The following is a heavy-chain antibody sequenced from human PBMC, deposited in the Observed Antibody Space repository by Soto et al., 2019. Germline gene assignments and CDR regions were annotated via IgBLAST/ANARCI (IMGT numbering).Heavy chain of an antibody. J-gene: IGHJ4*02. CDR1: GFTLSSYG. CDR2: ISYDGSNK. CDR3: AKGRRIAVAGTGY. D-gene: IGHD6-19*01. Sequence: LRLSCAASGFTLSSYGMHWVRQAPGKGLEWVAVISYDGSNKYYADSVKGRFTISRDNSKNTLYLQMNSLRAEDTAVYYCAKGRRIAVAGTGYWGQGTLVTVSS. V-gene: IGHV3-30*18.